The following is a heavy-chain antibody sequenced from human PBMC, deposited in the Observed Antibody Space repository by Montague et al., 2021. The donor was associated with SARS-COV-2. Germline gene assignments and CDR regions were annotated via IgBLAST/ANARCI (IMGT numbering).Heavy chain of an antibody. V-gene: IGHV3-13*04. CDR1: GFTFSGYD. CDR3: ARAPLDYDILTGGAFDI. J-gene: IGHJ3*02. D-gene: IGHD3-9*01. Sequence: SLRLSCAASGFTFSGYDMHWVRQATGNGLEWVSAIGTAGDTYYPGSVKGRFTISRENAKNSLYPQMNSLRAGDTAVYYCARAPLDYDILTGGAFDIWGQGTMVTVSS. CDR2: IGTAGDT.